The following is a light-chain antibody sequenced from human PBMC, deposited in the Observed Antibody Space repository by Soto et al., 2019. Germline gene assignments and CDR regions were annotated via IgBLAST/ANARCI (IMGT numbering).Light chain of an antibody. Sequence: QSALTQPASVSGSPGQSITISCTGTSSDVGGYNYVSWYQQHPGKAPKLMIYEVSNRPSGVSNRFSGSKSSNTASLTISGLQAEDEADYYCSSYTSSSTLVFGTGTKVTVL. CDR2: EVS. CDR3: SSYTSSSTLV. CDR1: SSDVGGYNY. V-gene: IGLV2-14*01. J-gene: IGLJ1*01.